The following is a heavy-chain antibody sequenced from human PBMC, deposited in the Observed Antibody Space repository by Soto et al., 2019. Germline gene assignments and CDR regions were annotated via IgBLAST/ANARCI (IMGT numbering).Heavy chain of an antibody. CDR2: ISYDGSNK. J-gene: IGHJ4*02. CDR1: GFTFSSYG. V-gene: IGHV3-30*18. D-gene: IGHD4-17*01. CDR3: AKDRHDYGALDY. Sequence: QVQLVESGGGVVQPGRSLRLSCAASGFTFSSYGMHWVRQAPGKGLEWVAVISYDGSNKYYADSVKGRFTISRDNSKNTLYLQMNSLRAEDTAVYYCAKDRHDYGALDYWGQGTLVTVSS.